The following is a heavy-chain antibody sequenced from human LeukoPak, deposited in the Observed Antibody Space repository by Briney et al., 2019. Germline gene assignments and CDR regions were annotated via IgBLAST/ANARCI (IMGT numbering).Heavy chain of an antibody. Sequence: PSETLSLTCTVSGXSISDYYRSWIRQPPGKGLESIGYIYHNGSTNYKSSLKSRVTISVDTSKNQVSLKLSSVTAADTAVYYCARHRDIEVVTPASMDWIDPWGQGTLVTVSS. D-gene: IGHD2-2*01. CDR1: GXSISDYY. CDR2: IYHNGST. CDR3: ARHRDIEVVTPASMDWIDP. V-gene: IGHV4-59*08. J-gene: IGHJ5*02.